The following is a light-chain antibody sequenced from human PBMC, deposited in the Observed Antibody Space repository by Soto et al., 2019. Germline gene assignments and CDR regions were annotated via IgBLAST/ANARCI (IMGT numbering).Light chain of an antibody. CDR1: QSVSNSY. CDR3: QQYGSAFA. J-gene: IGKJ4*01. V-gene: IGKV3-20*01. CDR2: GAS. Sequence: EVALTQSPGTLSLSPGERATVSCRATQSVSNSYLAWYQQKPGQATRLLIHGASRRASGIPDRFSGSGSGTDFTLTISSLEPEDIAVYYCQQYGSAFAFGGGTKVEIK.